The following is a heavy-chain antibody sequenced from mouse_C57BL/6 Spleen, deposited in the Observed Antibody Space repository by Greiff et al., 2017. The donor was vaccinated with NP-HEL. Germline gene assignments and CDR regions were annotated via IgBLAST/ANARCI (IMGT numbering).Heavy chain of an antibody. CDR3: ASPLYYYGSSSYAMDY. Sequence: QVQLQQSGAELARPGASVKLSCKASGYTFTSYGISWVKQRTGQGLEWIGEIYPRSGNTYYNEKFKGKATLTADKSSSTAYMELRSLTSEDSAVYFCASPLYYYGSSSYAMDYWGQGTSVTVSS. D-gene: IGHD1-1*01. CDR1: GYTFTSYG. J-gene: IGHJ4*01. CDR2: IYPRSGNT. V-gene: IGHV1-81*01.